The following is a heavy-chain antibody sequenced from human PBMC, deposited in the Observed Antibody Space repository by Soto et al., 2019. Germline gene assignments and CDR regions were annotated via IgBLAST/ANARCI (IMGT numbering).Heavy chain of an antibody. D-gene: IGHD1-1*01. J-gene: IGHJ4*02. CDR3: AAGGTRWLHSPFDY. CDR1: GHTLTELS. CDR2: FDPEDGET. Sequence: QVQLLQSGAEVKKPGASVKVSCKVSGHTLTELSMHWVRQAPGRGLEWMGGFDPEDGETISAQKFQGRVTMTEDTSTDSTYMELTSLRFEDTAVYYCAAGGTRWLHSPFDYWGQGTLVTISS. V-gene: IGHV1-24*01.